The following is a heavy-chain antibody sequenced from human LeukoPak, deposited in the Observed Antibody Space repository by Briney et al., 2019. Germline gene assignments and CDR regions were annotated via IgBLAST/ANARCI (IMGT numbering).Heavy chain of an antibody. Sequence: GGSLRLSCAASGFTFSSYWMHWVRQAPGKGLEWVSRINSDGSSTTYADSVKGRFTISRDNAKNTLYLQMSSLRAEDTAMYYCAKVGAYYYGSGSYSPYCFDYWGQGTLVTVSS. CDR1: GFTFSSYW. V-gene: IGHV3-74*01. CDR3: AKVGAYYYGSGSYSPYCFDY. CDR2: INSDGSST. J-gene: IGHJ4*02. D-gene: IGHD3-10*01.